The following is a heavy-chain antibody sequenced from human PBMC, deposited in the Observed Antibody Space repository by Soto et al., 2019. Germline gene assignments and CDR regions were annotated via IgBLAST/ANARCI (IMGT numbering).Heavy chain of an antibody. Sequence: ASVKVSCKASGYTFTSYDINWVRQATGQGLEWMGWMNPNSGNTGYAQKFQGRVTMTRNTSISTAYMELSSLRSEDPAVYYCASAYCSGGSCYFDNWFDPWGQGTLVTVSS. V-gene: IGHV1-8*01. D-gene: IGHD2-15*01. J-gene: IGHJ5*02. CDR2: MNPNSGNT. CDR3: ASAYCSGGSCYFDNWFDP. CDR1: GYTFTSYD.